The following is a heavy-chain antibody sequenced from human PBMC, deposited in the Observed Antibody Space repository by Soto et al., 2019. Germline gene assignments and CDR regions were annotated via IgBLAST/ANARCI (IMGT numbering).Heavy chain of an antibody. Sequence: GGSLRLSCAASGFTFSSYAMSWVRQAPGKGLEWVSAISGSGGSTYYADSVKGRFTISRDNSKNTLYLQMNSLRAEDTAVYYCAKLLCGGDCYSGYDAFDIWGQGTMVTVSS. V-gene: IGHV3-23*01. J-gene: IGHJ3*02. CDR3: AKLLCGGDCYSGYDAFDI. D-gene: IGHD2-21*02. CDR1: GFTFSSYA. CDR2: ISGSGGST.